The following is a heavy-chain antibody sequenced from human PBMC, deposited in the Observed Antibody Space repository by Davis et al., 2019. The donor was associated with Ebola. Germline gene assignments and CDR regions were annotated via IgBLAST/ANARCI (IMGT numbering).Heavy chain of an antibody. CDR2: IIPIFGTA. CDR3: ASLHMVARGSGFDY. Sequence: SVKVSCKASGGTFSSYATSWVRQAPGQGLEWMGGIIPIFGTANYAQKFQGRVTITADESTSTAYMELSSLRSEDTAVYYCASLHMVARGSGFDYWGQGTLVTVSS. CDR1: GGTFSSYA. D-gene: IGHD5-12*01. J-gene: IGHJ4*02. V-gene: IGHV1-69*13.